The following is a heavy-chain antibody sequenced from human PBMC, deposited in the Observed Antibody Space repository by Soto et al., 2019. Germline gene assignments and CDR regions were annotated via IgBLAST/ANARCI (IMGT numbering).Heavy chain of an antibody. CDR2: ISSSSRYI. CDR1: RFIFSSYN. V-gene: IGHV3-21*01. J-gene: IGHJ6*02. Sequence: PGGSLRLSCAASRFIFSSYNMKWVRQAPGKGLEWLSSISSSSRYIYYADSLKGRFTISRDNAKNLLYLQVNSLRAEDTAVYYCARSDYYYDMDVWGQGTTVTV. CDR3: ARSDYYYDMDV.